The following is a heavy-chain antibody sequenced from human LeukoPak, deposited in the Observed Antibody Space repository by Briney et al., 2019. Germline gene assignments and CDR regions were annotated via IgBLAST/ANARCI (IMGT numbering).Heavy chain of an antibody. CDR2: ISSSSSYI. CDR3: ARDRGIAAAGNYYYYYGMDV. CDR1: GFTFSSYS. D-gene: IGHD6-13*01. Sequence: GGSLRLSCAASGFTFSSYSMNWVRRAPGKGLERVSSISSSSSYIYYADSVKGRFTISRDNAKNSLYLQMNSLRAEDTAVYYCARDRGIAAAGNYYYYYGMDVWGQGTTVTVSS. V-gene: IGHV3-21*01. J-gene: IGHJ6*02.